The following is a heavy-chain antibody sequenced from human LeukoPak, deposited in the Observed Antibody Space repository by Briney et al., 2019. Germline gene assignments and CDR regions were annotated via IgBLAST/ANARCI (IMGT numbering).Heavy chain of an antibody. CDR1: GYTFTTYG. CDR3: ARDYYYASGSCSGPDTDY. Sequence: ASVKVSCKASGYTFTTYGISWVRQAPGQGLEWMGWISGYNGNTNYALKFQGRVTMTTDTSTSTAYMELRSLRSDDTAVYYCARDYYYASGSCSGPDTDYWGQGTLVTVSS. J-gene: IGHJ4*02. CDR2: ISGYNGNT. D-gene: IGHD3-10*01. V-gene: IGHV1-18*01.